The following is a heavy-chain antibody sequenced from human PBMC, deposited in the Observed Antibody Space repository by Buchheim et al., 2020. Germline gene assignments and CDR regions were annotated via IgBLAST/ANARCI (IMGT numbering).Heavy chain of an antibody. Sequence: QVQLQESGPGLVKPSETLSLTCSVSSGSVTSGVYYWSWIRQPPGKGLEWIGYIYYSGITYYNSSLKSRVTMSVDPSKNQFSLKLSSVTAADTAVYYCSGGSYHHRPHWGQGTL. CDR3: SGGSYHHRPH. V-gene: IGHV4-61*08. J-gene: IGHJ4*02. CDR2: IYYSGIT. CDR1: SGSVTSGVYY. D-gene: IGHD1-26*01.